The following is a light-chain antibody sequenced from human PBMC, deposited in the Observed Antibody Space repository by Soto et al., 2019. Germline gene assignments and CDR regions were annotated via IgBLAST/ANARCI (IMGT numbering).Light chain of an antibody. CDR2: AVS. V-gene: IGLV2-11*01. CDR3: CSYAGSLLYV. Sequence: QSMLTQPRSVSGSPGQSVTISCTGTSSDVGGYNYVSWYQHHPGKAPKLLIYAVSERPSGVPARFSGSKSGNTASLTISGLQAEDEADFYCCSYAGSLLYVFGTGTKLTVL. J-gene: IGLJ1*01. CDR1: SSDVGGYNY.